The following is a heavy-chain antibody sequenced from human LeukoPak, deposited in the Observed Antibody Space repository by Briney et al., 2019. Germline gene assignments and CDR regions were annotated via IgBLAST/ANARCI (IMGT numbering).Heavy chain of an antibody. Sequence: GGSLTLSCAASGLTFSSYAMSWVRQAPGKGLEWVSAISGRGGGTYYADSVKGRFTISRDYSKNTLYLQMNSLRAEDTAVYYCAKETYSSGSHWGQGTLVTVSS. CDR2: ISGRGGGT. CDR1: GLTFSSYA. J-gene: IGHJ4*02. CDR3: AKETYSSGSH. V-gene: IGHV3-23*01. D-gene: IGHD6-19*01.